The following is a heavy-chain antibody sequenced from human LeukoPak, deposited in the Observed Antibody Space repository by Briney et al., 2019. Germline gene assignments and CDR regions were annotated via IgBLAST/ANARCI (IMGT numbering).Heavy chain of an antibody. CDR3: ARGYRGAFDI. V-gene: IGHV1-69*01. CDR1: GGTFSSYA. CDR2: IIPIFGTA. Sequence: ASVKVSCKASGGTFSSYAISWVRQAPGQGLEWMGGIIPIFGTANYAQKFQGRVTITADESTSTAYMELSSLRSEDTAVYCCARGYRGAFDIWGQGTMVTVSS. J-gene: IGHJ3*02. D-gene: IGHD1-26*01.